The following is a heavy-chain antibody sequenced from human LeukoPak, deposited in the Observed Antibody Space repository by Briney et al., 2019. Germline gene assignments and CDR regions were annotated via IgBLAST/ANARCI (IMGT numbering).Heavy chain of an antibody. CDR3: TRGYRYAKDN. CDR1: GYTFTDYY. V-gene: IGHV1-2*02. CDR2: INPNSGGT. Sequence: ASVKVSCKASGYTFTDYYIHWVRQAPGQGLEWMGWINPNSGGTNYAQKFQGRVTMTRDTSISTAYMELGRLRSDDTAVYYCTRGYRYAKDNWGQGTLVTVSS. J-gene: IGHJ4*02. D-gene: IGHD5-18*01.